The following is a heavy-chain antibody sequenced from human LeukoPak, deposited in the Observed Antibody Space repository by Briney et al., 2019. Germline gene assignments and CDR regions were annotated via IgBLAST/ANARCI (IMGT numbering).Heavy chain of an antibody. J-gene: IGHJ5*02. V-gene: IGHV4-38-2*02. CDR3: ARHRRGLNWFDP. CDR1: GYSISSGYY. D-gene: IGHD6-25*01. Sequence: PSETLSLTCTVSGYSISSGYYWGWIRQPPGKGLEWIGEINHSGSTNYNPSLKSRFTISVDTSKNQFSLKLSSVTAADTAVYYCARHRRGLNWFDPWGQGTLVTVSS. CDR2: INHSGST.